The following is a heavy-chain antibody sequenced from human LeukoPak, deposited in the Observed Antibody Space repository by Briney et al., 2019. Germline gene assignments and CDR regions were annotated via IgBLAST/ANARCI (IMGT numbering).Heavy chain of an antibody. D-gene: IGHD3-16*01. V-gene: IGHV4-59*01. Sequence: PSETLSLTCTVSGGSISSYYWSWIRQPPGKGLEWIGYIYYSGSTNYNPSLKSRVTISVDTSKKQFSLKLSSVTAADTAVYYCARHAYPSQRSNGRETKPPKGGGHYFDYWGQGTLVIVSS. CDR1: GGSISSYY. CDR3: ARHAYPSQRSNGRETKPPKGGGHYFDY. CDR2: IYYSGST. J-gene: IGHJ4*02.